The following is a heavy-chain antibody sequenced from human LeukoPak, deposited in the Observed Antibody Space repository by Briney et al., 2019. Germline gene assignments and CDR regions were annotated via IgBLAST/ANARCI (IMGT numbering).Heavy chain of an antibody. CDR1: GFTFSSYG. CDR3: AKGDSGSYYGYYYYYMDV. D-gene: IGHD1-26*01. Sequence: PGGSLRLSCAASGFTFSSYGMHWVRQAPGKGLEWVAFIRYDGSNKYYADSVKGRFTISRDNSKNTLYLQMNSLRAEDTAVYYCAKGDSGSYYGYYYYYMDVWGKGTTVTISS. J-gene: IGHJ6*03. V-gene: IGHV3-30*02. CDR2: IRYDGSNK.